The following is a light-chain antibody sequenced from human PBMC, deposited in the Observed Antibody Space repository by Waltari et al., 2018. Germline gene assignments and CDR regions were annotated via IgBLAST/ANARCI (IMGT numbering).Light chain of an antibody. Sequence: QPVLTQPPSSSASPGASARLTCTLPSDLNVDYFNIYWYQQKPGSPPRFLLYYKSDSEKAQGSGVPSRFSGSKDASANAGILLISGLQSEDEADYYCMFWPSNVWVFGGGTKLTVL. CDR1: SDLNVDYFN. J-gene: IGLJ3*02. CDR3: MFWPSNVWV. CDR2: YKSDSEK. V-gene: IGLV5-37*01.